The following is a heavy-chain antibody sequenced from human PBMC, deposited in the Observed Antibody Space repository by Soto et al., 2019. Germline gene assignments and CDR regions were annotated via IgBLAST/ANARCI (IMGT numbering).Heavy chain of an antibody. Sequence: EVQLVESGGGLVKPGGSLRLSCAASGFTFSSYSMNWVRQAPGKGLEWVSSISSSSSYIYYADSVKGRFTISRDNAKNSLYLQMNSLRAEDTAVYYCARTYCSSTSCYEGDYYYYYYMDVWGKGTTVTVSS. CDR1: GFTFSSYS. J-gene: IGHJ6*03. CDR3: ARTYCSSTSCYEGDYYYYYYMDV. CDR2: ISSSSSYI. D-gene: IGHD2-2*01. V-gene: IGHV3-21*01.